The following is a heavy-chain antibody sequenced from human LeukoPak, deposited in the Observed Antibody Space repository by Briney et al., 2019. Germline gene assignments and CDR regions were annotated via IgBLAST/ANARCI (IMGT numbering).Heavy chain of an antibody. D-gene: IGHD4-11*01. V-gene: IGHV3-7*01. CDR3: ATESTRAEWFDP. Sequence: PGGSLRLSCAASGFTFSTYWMSWVRQAPGKGLEWVANIKEDGSDKYYVDSVKGRFTISRDNANNSLYLQMNSLRAEDTAVYYCATESTRAEWFDPWGQGTLVTVSS. CDR1: GFTFSTYW. CDR2: IKEDGSDK. J-gene: IGHJ5*02.